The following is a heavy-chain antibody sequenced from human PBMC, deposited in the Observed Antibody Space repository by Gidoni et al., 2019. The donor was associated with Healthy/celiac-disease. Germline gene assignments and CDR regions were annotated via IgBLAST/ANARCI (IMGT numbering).Heavy chain of an antibody. V-gene: IGHV4-31*03. Sequence: QVQLQESGPGLVKPSQTLSLTCTVSGGSISSGGYYWRWIRQHPGKGLEWIGYIYYSGSTYYNPSLKSRVTISVDTSKNQFSLKLSSVTAADTAVYYCASGSGYYHSDAFDIWGQGTMVTVSS. CDR2: IYYSGST. CDR3: ASGSGYYHSDAFDI. CDR1: GGSISSGGYY. D-gene: IGHD3-22*01. J-gene: IGHJ3*02.